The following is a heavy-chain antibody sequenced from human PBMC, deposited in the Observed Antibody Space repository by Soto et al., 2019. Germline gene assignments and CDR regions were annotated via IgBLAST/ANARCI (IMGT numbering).Heavy chain of an antibody. V-gene: IGHV1-3*01. J-gene: IGHJ1*01. CDR1: GYTFTSYA. CDR2: INAGNGNT. D-gene: IGHD6-13*01. CDR3: ARDMNTHYSSSRRRYFQH. Sequence: QVQLVQSGAEVKKPGASVKVSCKASGYTFTSYAMHWVRQAPGQRLEWMGWINAGNGNTKYSQKFQGRVTLTRDXHAXTXLMELSSLRSEDTAVYYCARDMNTHYSSSRRRYFQHGGQGTLVTVSS.